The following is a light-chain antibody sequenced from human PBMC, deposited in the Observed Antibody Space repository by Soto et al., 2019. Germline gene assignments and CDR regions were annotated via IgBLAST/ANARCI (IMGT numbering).Light chain of an antibody. Sequence: RHSPAVCAAPGQMVTISCSGSSSNIGGNSVSWYQQLPGTAPKLLIYDDDKRPSGIPDRFSGSKSGTSATLGITGFHTGDEADYYCGSWDSSLTAYVFATRTKVTVL. CDR3: GSWDSSLTAYV. J-gene: IGLJ1*01. CDR1: SSNIGGNS. CDR2: DDD. V-gene: IGLV1-51*01.